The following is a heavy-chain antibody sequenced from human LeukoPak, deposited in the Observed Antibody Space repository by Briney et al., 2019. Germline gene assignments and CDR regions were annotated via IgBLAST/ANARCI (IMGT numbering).Heavy chain of an antibody. Sequence: SETLSLTCTVSGGSISSYYWSWIRQPAGKGLEWIGRIYTSGNTNYNPSLKSRVTISVDTSKNQFSLNLTSVTAADTAVYYCARALSVAVAGVPFDDWGQGTLVTVSS. V-gene: IGHV4-4*07. CDR1: GGSISSYY. J-gene: IGHJ4*02. CDR3: ARALSVAVAGVPFDD. D-gene: IGHD6-19*01. CDR2: IYTSGNT.